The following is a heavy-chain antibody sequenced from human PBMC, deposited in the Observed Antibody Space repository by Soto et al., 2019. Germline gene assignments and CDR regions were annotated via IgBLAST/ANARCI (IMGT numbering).Heavy chain of an antibody. CDR3: TKTGSRSWYGRPLMDV. CDR2: IGSKAYGGTT. CDR1: GFTFGDYA. D-gene: IGHD6-13*01. Sequence: GGSLRLSCTASGFTFGDYAMSWFRQAPGKGLEWVGFIGSKAYGGTTEYAASVKGRFAISRDDSKSIAYLQMNSLKTEDTAVYYCTKTGSRSWYGRPLMDVWGQGTTVTVSS. J-gene: IGHJ6*02. V-gene: IGHV3-49*03.